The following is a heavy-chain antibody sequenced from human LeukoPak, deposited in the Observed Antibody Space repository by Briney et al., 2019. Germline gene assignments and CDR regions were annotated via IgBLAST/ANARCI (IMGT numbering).Heavy chain of an antibody. CDR2: IIPIFGIA. Sequence: GASVKVSCKASGGTFISYAISWVRQAPGQGLEWMGRIIPIFGIANYAQKFQGRVTITADKSTSTAYMELSSLRSEDTAVYYCARAPYSGSYYLFDYWGQGTLVTVSS. J-gene: IGHJ4*02. CDR3: ARAPYSGSYYLFDY. D-gene: IGHD1-26*01. CDR1: GGTFISYA. V-gene: IGHV1-69*04.